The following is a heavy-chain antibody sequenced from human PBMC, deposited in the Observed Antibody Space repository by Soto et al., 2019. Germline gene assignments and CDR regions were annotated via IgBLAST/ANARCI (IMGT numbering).Heavy chain of an antibody. D-gene: IGHD2-2*01. CDR2: IYYSGIT. V-gene: IGHV4-39*01. CDR1: GGSISSSSYY. J-gene: IGHJ5*02. CDR3: ARQYRLFDP. Sequence: LSLTCTVSGGSISSSSYYWGWIRQPPGKGLEWIGSIYYSGITYYNPSLKSRVTISVDTSKNQFSVKLSSVTAADTAVYYCARQYRLFDPWGQGTLVTVS.